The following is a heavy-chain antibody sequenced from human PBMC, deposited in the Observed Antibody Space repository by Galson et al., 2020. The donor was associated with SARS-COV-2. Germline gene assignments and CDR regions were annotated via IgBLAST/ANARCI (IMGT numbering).Heavy chain of an antibody. V-gene: IGHV5-51*01. CDR1: GYSFTSYW. J-gene: IGHJ6*02. Sequence: GASLKISCKGSGYSFTSYWIGWVRKMPGKGLEWMGIIYPGDSDTRYSPSFQGQVTISADKSISPAYLQWSSLKASDTAMYYCARSSTITMVRGVIMSDYYYGMDVWGQGTTVTVSS. CDR3: ARSSTITMVRGVIMSDYYYGMDV. D-gene: IGHD3-10*01. CDR2: IYPGDSDT.